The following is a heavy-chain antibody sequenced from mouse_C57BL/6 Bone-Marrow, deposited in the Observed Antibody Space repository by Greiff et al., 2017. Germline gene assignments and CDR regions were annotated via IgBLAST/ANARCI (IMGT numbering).Heavy chain of an antibody. D-gene: IGHD2-1*01. CDR2: IDPENGDT. CDR3: TTCGNYEAY. CDR1: GFNIKDDY. J-gene: IGHJ3*01. V-gene: IGHV14-4*01. Sequence: EVHLVESGAELVRPGASVKLSCTASGFNIKDDYMHWVKQRPEQGLEWIGWIDPENGDTEYASKFQGKATITADTSSNTAYLQLSSLTSEDTAVYYCTTCGNYEAYWGQGTLVTVSA.